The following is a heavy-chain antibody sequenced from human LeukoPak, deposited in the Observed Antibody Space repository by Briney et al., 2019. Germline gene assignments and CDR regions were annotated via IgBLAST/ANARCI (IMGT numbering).Heavy chain of an antibody. V-gene: IGHV3-30*04. D-gene: IGHD2-2*01. J-gene: IGHJ4*02. CDR1: GFTFSTYA. CDR3: AKDRGRRIVVVPATKWGTFDY. Sequence: GGSLRLSCIASGFTFSTYAMHWVRQAPGKGLEWVALISYDGSNKYYADSAKGRFTISRDNSKNTLSLQMNSLRAEDTAVYYCAKDRGRRIVVVPATKWGTFDYWGQGTLVTVSS. CDR2: ISYDGSNK.